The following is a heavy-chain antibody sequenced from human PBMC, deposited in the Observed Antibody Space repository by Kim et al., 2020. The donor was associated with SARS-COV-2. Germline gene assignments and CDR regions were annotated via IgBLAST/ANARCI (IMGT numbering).Heavy chain of an antibody. CDR1: GFTFSSYA. V-gene: IGHV3-30*04. D-gene: IGHD3-10*01. Sequence: GGSLRLSCAASGFTFSSYAMHWVRQAPGKGLEWVAVISYDGSNKYYADSVKGRFTISRDNSKNTLYLQMNSLRAEDTAVYYCARDKGRLLREFYGMDVWG. J-gene: IGHJ6*01. CDR3: ARDKGRLLREFYGMDV. CDR2: ISYDGSNK.